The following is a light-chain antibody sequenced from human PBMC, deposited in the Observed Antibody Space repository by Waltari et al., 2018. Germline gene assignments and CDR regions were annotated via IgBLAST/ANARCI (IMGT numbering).Light chain of an antibody. J-gene: IGKJ2*01. CDR3: QQYGSSSYT. CDR2: GAS. Sequence: EIVLTQSPGTLSLSPGERATLSCRASQSVSSSYLACYQQKPGQAPRLLSYGASSRATGIPDKFSGSGSGTDFTLTISRLEPEDFAVYYCQQYGSSSYTFGQGTKLEIK. CDR1: QSVSSSY. V-gene: IGKV3-20*01.